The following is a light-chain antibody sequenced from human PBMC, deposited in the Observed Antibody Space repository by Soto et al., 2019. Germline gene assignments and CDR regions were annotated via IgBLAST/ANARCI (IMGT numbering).Light chain of an antibody. CDR2: DAS. V-gene: IGKV3-11*01. J-gene: IGKJ5*01. Sequence: IVLTQSPATLSLSPGERATLSCRAGQNIRTYLACYQQKSGQAPRLLIHDASNRASGTPARFSGSGSGTHFPLPISSLEAEDLVVYPPGLSTFGQGTRLEIK. CDR1: QNIRTY. CDR3: GLST.